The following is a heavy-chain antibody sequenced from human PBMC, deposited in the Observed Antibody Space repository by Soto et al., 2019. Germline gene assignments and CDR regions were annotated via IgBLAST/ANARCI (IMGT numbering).Heavy chain of an antibody. CDR1: GFTFSSYW. J-gene: IGHJ6*03. V-gene: IGHV3-7*01. CDR3: ARVGIVVVPAAMLEDYYYYMDV. CDR2: IKQDGSEK. D-gene: IGHD2-2*01. Sequence: GSLRLSCAASGFTFSSYWMSWVRQAPGKGLEWVANIKQDGSEKYYVDSVKGRFTISRDNAKNSLYLQMNSLRAEDTAVYYCARVGIVVVPAAMLEDYYYYMDVWGKGTTVTVSS.